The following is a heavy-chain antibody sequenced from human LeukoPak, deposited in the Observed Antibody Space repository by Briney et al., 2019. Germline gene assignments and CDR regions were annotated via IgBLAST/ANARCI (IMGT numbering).Heavy chain of an antibody. V-gene: IGHV1-18*01. CDR2: ISACNGNT. J-gene: IGHJ3*02. D-gene: IGHD3-22*01. CDR3: ARAGGYYYRGHGAFDI. CDR1: GYTFTSYG. Sequence: ASVKVSCKASGYTFTSYGMSWVRQAPGQGLEWMGWISACNGNTNYAQKRQGRVTMTAETSTSTAYMELRSLRSDDTAVYYCARAGGYYYRGHGAFDIWGQGTMVTVSS.